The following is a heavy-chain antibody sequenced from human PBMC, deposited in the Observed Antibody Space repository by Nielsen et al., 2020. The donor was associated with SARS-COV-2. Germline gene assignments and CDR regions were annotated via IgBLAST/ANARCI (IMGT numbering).Heavy chain of an antibody. CDR1: GFTFSSYS. Sequence: GESLKISCAASGFTFSSYSMNWVRQAPGKGLEWVSYISSSSSTIYYADSVKGRFTISRDNSKNTLYLQMNSLRAEDTAVYYCAKESTYSNYEADAWGQGTLVTVSS. J-gene: IGHJ5*02. D-gene: IGHD4-11*01. CDR2: ISSSSSTI. CDR3: AKESTYSNYEADA. V-gene: IGHV3-48*01.